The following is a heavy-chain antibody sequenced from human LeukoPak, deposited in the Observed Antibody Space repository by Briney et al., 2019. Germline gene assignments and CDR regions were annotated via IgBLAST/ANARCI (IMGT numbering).Heavy chain of an antibody. D-gene: IGHD3-9*01. CDR1: GYTFTVSS. J-gene: IGHJ4*02. Sequence: ASVKASCKASGYTFTVSSMHWVRQAPGHGLEWMGWINLNSGDTKYSPNFQGRVTMSWDTSISTAYMELNRLTSNDTAVYYCARDYDILTGYFSPPDYWGQGTLVTVSS. CDR2: INLNSGDT. CDR3: ARDYDILTGYFSPPDY. V-gene: IGHV1-2*02.